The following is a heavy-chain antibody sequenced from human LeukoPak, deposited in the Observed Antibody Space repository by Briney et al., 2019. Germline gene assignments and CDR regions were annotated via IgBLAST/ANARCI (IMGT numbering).Heavy chain of an antibody. CDR1: GYSFMSSA. CDR3: ARDLRYSGFDY. J-gene: IGHJ4*02. D-gene: IGHD1-26*01. CDR2: ITIYNGDT. Sequence: ASVKVSCKASGYSFMSSAISWVRQAPGQGLEWMGWITIYNGDTHYAQNLQGRVTMTTDISTNTAYMELTSLRSNDTAVYYCARDLRYSGFDYWGQGTLATVSS. V-gene: IGHV1-18*01.